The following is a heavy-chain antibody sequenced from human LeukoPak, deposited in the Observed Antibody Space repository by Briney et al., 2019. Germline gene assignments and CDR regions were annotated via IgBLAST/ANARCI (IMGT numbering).Heavy chain of an antibody. D-gene: IGHD3-10*01. J-gene: IGHJ4*02. CDR3: ARSKYGSGFIPPKELDY. CDR1: GGTFSSYA. V-gene: IGHV1-69*04. CDR2: IIPILGIA. Sequence: SVKVSCKASGGTFSSYAISWVRQAPGQGLEWMGRIIPILGIANYAQKFQGRVTVTADKSTSTAYMELSSLRSEDTAVYYCARSKYGSGFIPPKELDYWGQGTLVTVSS.